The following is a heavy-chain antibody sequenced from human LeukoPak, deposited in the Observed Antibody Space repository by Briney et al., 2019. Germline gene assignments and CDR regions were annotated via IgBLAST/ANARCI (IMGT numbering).Heavy chain of an antibody. Sequence: GASVKVSFKASGYTFANYYIHWVRQAPGQGLEWMGIINPKTDSPTYTQKFHGRVTLTSDMSARTVYMELSSLTSDDTAVYYCARDRLDKIPELKHWGQGTLVTVSS. J-gene: IGHJ1*01. CDR2: INPKTDSP. D-gene: IGHD1-1*01. V-gene: IGHV1-46*01. CDR3: ARDRLDKIPELKH. CDR1: GYTFANYY.